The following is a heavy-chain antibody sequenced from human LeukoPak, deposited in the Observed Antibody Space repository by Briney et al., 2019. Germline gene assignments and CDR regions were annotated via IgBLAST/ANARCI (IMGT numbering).Heavy chain of an antibody. CDR2: MSYDGNIK. J-gene: IGHJ4*02. CDR3: AKDSLWGSYRYTYFDY. V-gene: IGHV3-30*18. D-gene: IGHD3-16*02. CDR1: GFTFSTYA. Sequence: PGKSLRLSCAASGFTFSTYAMHWVRQAPGKGLEWLTVMSYDGNIKYYADSVKGRFTISRDNSENTLYLQMNSLRAEDTAVYFRAKDSLWGSYRYTYFDYWGQGTLVTVSS.